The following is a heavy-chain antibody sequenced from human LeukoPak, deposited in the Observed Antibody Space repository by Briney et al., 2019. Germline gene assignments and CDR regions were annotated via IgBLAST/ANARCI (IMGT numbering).Heavy chain of an antibody. Sequence: GGSLRLSCVASGFTFSSYYMSWVRQAPGKGLEWVANIKEDGSERYYVDSMKGRFTISRDNAKNSLYLQMNSLRAEDTAVYYCARASSHYYYYYMDVWGKGTTVTVSS. CDR2: IKEDGSER. J-gene: IGHJ6*03. V-gene: IGHV3-7*01. CDR1: GFTFSSYY. CDR3: ARASSHYYYYYMDV.